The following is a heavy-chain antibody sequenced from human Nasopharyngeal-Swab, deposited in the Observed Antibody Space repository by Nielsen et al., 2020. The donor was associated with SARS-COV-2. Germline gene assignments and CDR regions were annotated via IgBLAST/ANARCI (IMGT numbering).Heavy chain of an antibody. J-gene: IGHJ4*02. CDR3: ASLGVATFKPDY. CDR2: ISSSGSTI. V-gene: IGHV3-48*03. D-gene: IGHD5-12*01. Sequence: VRQAPGKGLEWVSYISSSGSTIYYADSVKGRFTISRDNAKNTLYLQMNSLRAEDTAVYYCASLGVATFKPDYWGQGTLVTVSS.